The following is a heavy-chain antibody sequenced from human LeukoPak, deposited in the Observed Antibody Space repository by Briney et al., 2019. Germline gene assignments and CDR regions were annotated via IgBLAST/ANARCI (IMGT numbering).Heavy chain of an antibody. Sequence: GGSLRLSCAASGLTVSSNHMSWVRQAPGKGLEWVSIIYSGGSTYYADSVKGRFTISRDNSKNTLYLQMSSLRAEDTAVYYCARDAAGTGVGYWGQGTLVTVSS. D-gene: IGHD6-19*01. V-gene: IGHV3-66*01. CDR2: IYSGGST. J-gene: IGHJ4*02. CDR3: ARDAAGTGVGY. CDR1: GLTVSSNH.